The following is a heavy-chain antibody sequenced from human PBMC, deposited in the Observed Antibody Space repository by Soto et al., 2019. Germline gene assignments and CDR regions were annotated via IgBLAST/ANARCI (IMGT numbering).Heavy chain of an antibody. J-gene: IGHJ4*02. CDR3: AREDDVLVATTSPRFDS. CDR1: GFTFSSYA. D-gene: IGHD5-12*01. V-gene: IGHV3-30-3*01. CDR2: ISHDGNNT. Sequence: QVQLVESGGXXVQTGRSLRLSCAASGFTFSSYALHWVRQAPGKGLEWEEVISHDGNNTYYADSVKGRFTISRDNSKKTLYLQMNSLRPEDTAVYYCAREDDVLVATTSPRFDSWGQGTLVTVSS.